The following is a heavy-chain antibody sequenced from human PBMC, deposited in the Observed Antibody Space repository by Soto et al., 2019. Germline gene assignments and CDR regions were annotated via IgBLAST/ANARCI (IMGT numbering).Heavy chain of an antibody. D-gene: IGHD6-13*01. CDR3: AKAPQISSWYVWVADY. CDR2: ISYDGSNK. V-gene: IGHV3-30*18. Sequence: PGGSLRLSCADSGFTFSSYGMHWVRQALGKGQEWVAVISYDGSNKYYADSVKGRFTISRDNSKNTLYLQMNSLRAEDTAVYYCAKAPQISSWYVWVADYWGQGTLVTVSA. J-gene: IGHJ4*02. CDR1: GFTFSSYG.